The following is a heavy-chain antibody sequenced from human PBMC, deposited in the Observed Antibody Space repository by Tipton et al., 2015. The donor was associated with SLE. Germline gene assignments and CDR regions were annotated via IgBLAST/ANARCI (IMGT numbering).Heavy chain of an antibody. Sequence: TLSLTCSVSGGSVSSGRDYWGWIRQPPGKGLEWIATIYYTGSSYYNPSLRSRVTISVDMSKNQFSLRLNSVAAADTAVYYCARQEYQLPNPFHIWGQGTMVTVSS. J-gene: IGHJ3*02. D-gene: IGHD2-2*01. CDR3: ARQEYQLPNPFHI. CDR1: GGSVSSGRDY. CDR2: IYYTGSS. V-gene: IGHV4-39*01.